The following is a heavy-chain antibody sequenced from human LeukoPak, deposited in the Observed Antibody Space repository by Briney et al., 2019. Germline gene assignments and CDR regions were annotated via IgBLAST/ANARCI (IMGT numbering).Heavy chain of an antibody. CDR2: IYYSGST. CDR1: RGSISSSSYY. D-gene: IGHD5-18*01. Sequence: PSETLSLTCTVSRGSISSSSYYWGWIRQPPGKGLEWIGSIYYSGSTYYSPSLKSRVTISVDTSKNQFSLKLSSVTAADTAVYYCARPHGYSYGPFDYWGQGTLVTVSS. J-gene: IGHJ4*02. CDR3: ARPHGYSYGPFDY. V-gene: IGHV4-39*01.